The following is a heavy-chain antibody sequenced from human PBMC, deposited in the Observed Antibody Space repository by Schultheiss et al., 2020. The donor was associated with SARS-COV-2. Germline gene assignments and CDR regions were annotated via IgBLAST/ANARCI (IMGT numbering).Heavy chain of an antibody. D-gene: IGHD2-2*01. V-gene: IGHV4-34*01. CDR3: TSSSNYWFDP. J-gene: IGHJ5*02. CDR1: GGSFSGYY. CDR2: INHSGST. Sequence: SETLSLTCAVYGGSFSGYYWSWIRQPPGKGLEWIGEINHSGSTNYSPSLKSRVTISEDKSKNQFSLKLKSMTAADTAVYYCTSSSNYWFDPWGQGTLVTVSS.